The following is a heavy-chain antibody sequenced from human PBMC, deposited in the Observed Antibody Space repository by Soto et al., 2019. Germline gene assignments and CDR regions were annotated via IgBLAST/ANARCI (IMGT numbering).Heavy chain of an antibody. D-gene: IGHD1-26*01. CDR3: ARVYRGSYSDS. CDR1: GGSISSNNW. J-gene: IGHJ4*02. Sequence: QVQLQESGPGLVKPSGTLSLTCAVSGGSISSNNWWSWVRQPPGKGLEWIGEIFHSGSTYYSPSVKNRFTISVYKAKKYFSLDLSFVTAADTDVYYCARVYRGSYSDSWGQGTLGSVSS. V-gene: IGHV4-4*02. CDR2: IFHSGST.